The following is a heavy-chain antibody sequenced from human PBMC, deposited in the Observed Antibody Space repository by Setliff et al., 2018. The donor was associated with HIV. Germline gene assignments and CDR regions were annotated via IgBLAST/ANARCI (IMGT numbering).Heavy chain of an antibody. CDR3: WFGEPVGPFDI. J-gene: IGHJ3*02. Sequence: ASVKVSCKVSGYTLTKLSIHWVRQAPGKGLEWMGGFDPEKGETVYAQKLQGRVTMTDDTSTDTAYMELSSLRSEDTAVYFCWFGEPVGPFDIWGQGTRVTVSS. CDR1: GYTLTKLS. V-gene: IGHV1-24*01. CDR2: FDPEKGET. D-gene: IGHD3-10*01.